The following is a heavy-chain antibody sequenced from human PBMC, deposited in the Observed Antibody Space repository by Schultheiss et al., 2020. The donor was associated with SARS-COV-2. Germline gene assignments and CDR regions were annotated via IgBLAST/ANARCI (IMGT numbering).Heavy chain of an antibody. CDR2: INHSGST. CDR3: ARVGGWFDP. Sequence: SETLSLTCTVSGGSISSGGYYWSWIRQHPGKGLEWIGEINHSGSTNYNPSLKSRVTISVDKSKNQFSLKLSSVTAADTAVYYCARVGGWFDPWGQGTLVTVSS. D-gene: IGHD3-16*01. CDR1: GGSISSGGYY. V-gene: IGHV4-31*03. J-gene: IGHJ5*02.